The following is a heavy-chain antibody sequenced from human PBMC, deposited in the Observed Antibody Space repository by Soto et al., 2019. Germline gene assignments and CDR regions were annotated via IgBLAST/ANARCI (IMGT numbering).Heavy chain of an antibody. CDR3: ARDGYRGYKQIPRHFDY. CDR2: INHSGST. V-gene: IGHV4-34*01. Sequence: SETLSLTCAVYGGSFSGYYWSWIRQPPGKGLEWIGEINHSGSTNYNPSLKSRVTISVDTSKNQFSLKLSSVTAADTAVYYCARDGYRGYKQIPRHFDYWGQGTLVTVSS. CDR1: GGSFSGYY. D-gene: IGHD6-25*01. J-gene: IGHJ4*02.